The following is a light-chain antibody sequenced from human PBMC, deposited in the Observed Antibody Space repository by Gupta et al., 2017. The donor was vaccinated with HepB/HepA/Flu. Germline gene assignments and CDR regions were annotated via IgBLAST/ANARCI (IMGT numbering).Light chain of an antibody. CDR3: QHEKNSPLT. V-gene: IGKV1-5*03. Sequence: DIQMTQSPSTLSASVGDRVTITCRASQSISSWLAWYQQKPGKAPRLLIYEASSLESGVPSRFSGSGSGTEFTLTISSLQPDDFATFYCQHEKNSPLTFGRGTMVDIK. J-gene: IGKJ4*01. CDR2: EAS. CDR1: QSISSW.